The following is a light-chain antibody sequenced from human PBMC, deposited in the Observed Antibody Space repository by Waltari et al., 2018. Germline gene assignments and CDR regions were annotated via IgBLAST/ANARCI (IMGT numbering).Light chain of an antibody. CDR3: QAWDSNTGF. Sequence: SYDLTQPPSVSVSPGQTARTTCPGRGLGEKLACWYQQRPGQSPVLLVYQDDKRPSGIPERFSGSNSGNTATLTIRGTQTMDEADYYCQAWDSNTGFFGGGTKLTVL. J-gene: IGLJ2*01. CDR2: QDD. V-gene: IGLV3-1*01. CDR1: GLGEKL.